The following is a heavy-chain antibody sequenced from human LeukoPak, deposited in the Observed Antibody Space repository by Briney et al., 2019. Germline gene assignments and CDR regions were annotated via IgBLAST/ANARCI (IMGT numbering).Heavy chain of an antibody. CDR1: GFTFSNYA. D-gene: IGHD5-18*01. Sequence: GGSLRLSCAAPGFTFSNYAMHWVRPAPGKGLEWVAIISYDGNDKYYTDSVKGRFTISRDKSKNTLYLQMNSLRAEDTAVYYCARDRDTAMGLWGQGTLVTVSS. J-gene: IGHJ4*02. CDR2: ISYDGNDK. V-gene: IGHV3-30-3*01. CDR3: ARDRDTAMGL.